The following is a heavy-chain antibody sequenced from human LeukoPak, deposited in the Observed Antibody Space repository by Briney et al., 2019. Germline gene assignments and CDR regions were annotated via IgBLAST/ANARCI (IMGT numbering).Heavy chain of an antibody. CDR3: ARGTGAYFRTEYGMDV. CDR1: GFTVSSNY. J-gene: IGHJ6*02. Sequence: PGGSLRLSCAASGFTVSSNYMSWFRQPPAKGLQWFLVIYSGGSTYYADSVKDRFTISRDNSKNTLYLQMNSLRAEDTGMYYCARGTGAYFRTEYGMDVLGQGTTVTVSS. CDR2: IYSGGST. D-gene: IGHD3/OR15-3a*01. V-gene: IGHV3-66*01.